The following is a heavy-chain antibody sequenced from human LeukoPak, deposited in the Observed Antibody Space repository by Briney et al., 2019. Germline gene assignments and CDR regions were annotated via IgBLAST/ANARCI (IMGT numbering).Heavy chain of an antibody. J-gene: IGHJ4*02. V-gene: IGHV3-48*02. CDR1: GFTFSDHP. CDR3: ARDRPSVGAIDY. Sequence: PGGSLRLSCAASGFTFSDHPMNWVRQAPGGGLEWVSYISGGSDSIYYADSVKGRFTISRDNAKNSLYLQMNRLRDEDTAVYFCARDRPSVGAIDYWGQGTLVTVSS. CDR2: ISGGSDSI. D-gene: IGHD1-26*01.